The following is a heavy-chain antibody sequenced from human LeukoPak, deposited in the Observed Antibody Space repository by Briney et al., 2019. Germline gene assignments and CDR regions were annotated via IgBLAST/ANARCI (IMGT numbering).Heavy chain of an antibody. CDR3: ARIYSYGRRFDY. J-gene: IGHJ4*02. Sequence: GASVKVSCKTSGYTFTSYYIHWLRQAPGQRFEWMGWSDPKSGATKYEHFQGRVTMTRNTSISTAYMELSSLRSEDTAVYYCARIYSYGRRFDYWGQGTLVTVSS. CDR1: GYTFTSYY. D-gene: IGHD5-18*01. V-gene: IGHV1-2*02. CDR2: SDPKSGAT.